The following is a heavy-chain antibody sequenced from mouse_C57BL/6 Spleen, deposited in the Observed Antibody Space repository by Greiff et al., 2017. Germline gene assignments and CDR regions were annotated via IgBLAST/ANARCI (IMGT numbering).Heavy chain of an antibody. J-gene: IGHJ4*01. CDR1: GYTFTSYW. Sequence: QVQLQQPGAELVKPGASVKMSCKASGYTFTSYWITWVKQRPGQGLEWIGDIYPNNGGTIYNQKFKGKATLTVDKSSSTAYMELRSLTSEDTAVYYCARWNGEGAMDYWGQGTSVTVSS. CDR3: ARWNGEGAMDY. V-gene: IGHV1-55*01. CDR2: IYPNNGGT.